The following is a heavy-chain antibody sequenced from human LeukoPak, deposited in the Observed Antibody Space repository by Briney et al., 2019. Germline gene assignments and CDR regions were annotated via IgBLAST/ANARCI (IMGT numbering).Heavy chain of an antibody. J-gene: IGHJ4*02. CDR2: ISSSSSTI. CDR1: GFTFSSYR. Sequence: PGGSLRLSCAASGFTFSSYRMNWVRQAPGKGLEWVSYISSSSSTIYYADSVKGRFTISRDNAKNSLYLQMNSLRAEDTAVYYCARGPLYDSSGYLIDYWGQGTLVTVSS. CDR3: ARGPLYDSSGYLIDY. D-gene: IGHD3-22*01. V-gene: IGHV3-48*01.